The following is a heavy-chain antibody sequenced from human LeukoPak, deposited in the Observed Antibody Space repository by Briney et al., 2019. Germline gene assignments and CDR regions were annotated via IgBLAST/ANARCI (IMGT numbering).Heavy chain of an antibody. Sequence: TSETLSLTCTVFGGSISGYYWSWIRQPPGKGLEWIGEINHSGSTNYNPSLKSRVTISVDTSKNQFSLKLSSVTAADTAVYYCARGSTTGPQTYCGGDCYSTYFDYWGQGTLVTVSS. CDR2: INHSGST. CDR3: ARGSTTGPQTYCGGDCYSTYFDY. V-gene: IGHV4-34*01. CDR1: GGSISGYY. J-gene: IGHJ4*02. D-gene: IGHD2-21*02.